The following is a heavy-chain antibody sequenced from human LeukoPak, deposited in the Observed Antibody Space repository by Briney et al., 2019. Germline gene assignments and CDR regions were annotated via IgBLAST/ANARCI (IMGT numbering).Heavy chain of an antibody. Sequence: GRSLRLSCAASGFTFSTYAMHWVRQAPGKGLEWVAFISYDGTNKYCADSVKGRFTISSDNSKNTLYLQMNSLRAEDTALYYCAREILTGYAFDIWGQGTMVTVSS. CDR3: AREILTGYAFDI. J-gene: IGHJ3*02. D-gene: IGHD7-27*01. CDR2: ISYDGTNK. CDR1: GFTFSTYA. V-gene: IGHV3-30-3*01.